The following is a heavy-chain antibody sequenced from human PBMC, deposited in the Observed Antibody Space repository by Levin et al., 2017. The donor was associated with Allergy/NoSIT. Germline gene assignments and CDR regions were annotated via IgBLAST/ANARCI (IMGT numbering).Heavy chain of an antibody. J-gene: IGHJ4*02. D-gene: IGHD1-26*01. CDR3: ATGGGDFDQ. CDR2: VSTSGGS. CDR1: GGSISLWA. V-gene: IGHV4-4*07. Sequence: SETLSLTCTVSGGSISLWAWSWIRQPAGKGLEWLGRVSTSGGSNYNPSFKSRVTMSVDTSKNQFSLKLSSVTAADTAMYYCATGGGDFDQWGQGTLVTVS.